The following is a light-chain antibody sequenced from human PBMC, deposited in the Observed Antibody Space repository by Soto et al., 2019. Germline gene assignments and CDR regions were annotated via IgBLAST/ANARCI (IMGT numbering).Light chain of an antibody. CDR2: DVS. CDR1: SSDVGGYNY. V-gene: IGLV2-11*01. Sequence: QSALTQPSSVSGSPGQSVPISCTGTSSDVGGYNYVSWYQQHPGKAPKLMIYDVSKRPSGVPDRFSGSKSGNTASLTISGLPAEDEADYYCCSYAGSYTYVFGTGTKVTVL. CDR3: CSYAGSYTYV. J-gene: IGLJ1*01.